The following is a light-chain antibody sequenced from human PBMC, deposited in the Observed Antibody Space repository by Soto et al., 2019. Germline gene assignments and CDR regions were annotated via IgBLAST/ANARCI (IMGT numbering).Light chain of an antibody. CDR3: LQDYNYPWT. V-gene: IGKV1-6*01. CDR1: QGIRND. CDR2: AAS. Sequence: AIQMTQSPSSLSASVGDRVTITCRASQGIRNDLGWYQQKPGKAPKLLIYAASSLQSGVTSRFSGSGSGTDFTLTIISLQPEDFATYYCLQDYNYPWTFGQGTKVEIK. J-gene: IGKJ1*01.